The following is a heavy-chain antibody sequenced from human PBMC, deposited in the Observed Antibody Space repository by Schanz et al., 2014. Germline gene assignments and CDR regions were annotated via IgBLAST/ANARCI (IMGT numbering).Heavy chain of an antibody. D-gene: IGHD4-17*01. Sequence: EVQLLESGGGFVQPGGSLRLSCVASGVTFSSYAMSWVRQAPGKGLEWVANIKQDGSEKYYVDSVKGRFTISRDNAKKSLYLRMNSLRAEDTAVYYCARDAVTSVLTPGFYYWGQGTLVTVSS. CDR3: ARDAVTSVLTPGFYY. CDR2: IKQDGSEK. V-gene: IGHV3-7*04. CDR1: GVTFSSYA. J-gene: IGHJ4*02.